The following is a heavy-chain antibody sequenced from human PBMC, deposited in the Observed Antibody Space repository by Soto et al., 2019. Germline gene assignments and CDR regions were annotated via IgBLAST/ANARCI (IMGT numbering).Heavy chain of an antibody. J-gene: IGHJ6*01. D-gene: IGHD3-10*01. CDR1: GLPLSANY. CDR2: IYNDGKT. V-gene: IGHV3-53*01. Sequence: HPGGPLRISCPPYGLPLSANYMTWVRLAPRKGLEWVSVIYNDGKTYYADSVKGRFTISRDASKNTLHLQMDSLRDEDTAVYYCVSPFPAGANYGMY. CDR3: VSPFPAGANYGMY.